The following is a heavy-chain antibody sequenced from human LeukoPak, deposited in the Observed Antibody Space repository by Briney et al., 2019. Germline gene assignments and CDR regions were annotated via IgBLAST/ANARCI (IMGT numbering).Heavy chain of an antibody. D-gene: IGHD3-22*01. V-gene: IGHV1-2*02. CDR1: GHTFTGYY. Sequence: ASVKVSCKASGHTFTGYYMHWVRQAPGQGLEWMGWINPNSGGTNYAQKFQGRVTMTMDTSISTAYMELSRLRSDDTAVYYCASVPDYYDSSGTYYFDYWGQGTLVTVSS. J-gene: IGHJ4*02. CDR3: ASVPDYYDSSGTYYFDY. CDR2: INPNSGGT.